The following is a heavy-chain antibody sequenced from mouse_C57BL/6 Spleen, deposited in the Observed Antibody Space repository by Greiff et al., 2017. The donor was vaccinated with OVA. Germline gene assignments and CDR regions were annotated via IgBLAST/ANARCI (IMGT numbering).Heavy chain of an antibody. CDR2: ISSGGSYT. Sequence: EVKLVESGGDLVKPGGSLKLSCAASGFTFSSYGMSWVRQTPDKRLEWVATISSGGSYTYYPDSVKGRFTISRDNAKNTLYLQMSSLKSEDTAMYYCARPGDYPWFAYWGQGTLVTVSA. V-gene: IGHV5-6*02. CDR3: ARPGDYPWFAY. J-gene: IGHJ3*01. CDR1: GFTFSSYG. D-gene: IGHD2-4*01.